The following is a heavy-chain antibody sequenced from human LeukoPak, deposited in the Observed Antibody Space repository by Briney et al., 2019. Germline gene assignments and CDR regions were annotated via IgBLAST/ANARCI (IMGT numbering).Heavy chain of an antibody. CDR2: ISSSSSYI. D-gene: IGHD1-26*01. CDR1: GFTFSSYS. CDR3: AKEYSGSYHHPFDY. Sequence: GGSLRLSCAASGFTFSSYSMNWVRQAPGKGLEWVSSISSSSSYIYYADSVKGRFTISRDNAKNSLYLQMNSLRAEDTAVYYCAKEYSGSYHHPFDYWGQGTLVTVSS. V-gene: IGHV3-21*01. J-gene: IGHJ4*02.